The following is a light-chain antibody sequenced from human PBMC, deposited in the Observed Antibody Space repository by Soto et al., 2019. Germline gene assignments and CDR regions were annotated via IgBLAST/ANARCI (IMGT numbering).Light chain of an antibody. CDR3: QQYGSSPLYT. J-gene: IGKJ2*01. CDR2: GAS. Sequence: SVLTQSPGTLSLSPGERATLSCRASQRVSSSYLAWYQQKPGQAPRLLIYGASSRATGIPDRFSGSGSGTDFTLTISRLEPEDFAVYYCQQYGSSPLYTFGQGTKLEIK. CDR1: QRVSSSY. V-gene: IGKV3-20*01.